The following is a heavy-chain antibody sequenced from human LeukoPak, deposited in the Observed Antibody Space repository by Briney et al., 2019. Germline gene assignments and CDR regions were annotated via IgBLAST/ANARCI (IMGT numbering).Heavy chain of an antibody. CDR2: IRSKAYGVTT. CDR1: GFTFGDYA. CDR3: TRGEQQLPTPYDY. D-gene: IGHD6-13*01. J-gene: IGHJ4*02. Sequence: GGSLRLSCAASGFTFGDYAMSWVRQAPGKGLEWVGFIRSKAYGVTTEYAASVKGRFTISRDDSKSIAYLQMNSLKTEDTAVYYCTRGEQQLPTPYDYWGQGTLVTVSS. V-gene: IGHV3-49*04.